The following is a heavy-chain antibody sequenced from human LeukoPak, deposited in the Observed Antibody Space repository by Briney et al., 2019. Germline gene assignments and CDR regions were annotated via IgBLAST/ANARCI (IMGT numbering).Heavy chain of an antibody. CDR2: ISYDGSNK. CDR1: GFTFSSYA. V-gene: IGHV3-30*04. D-gene: IGHD3-3*01. Sequence: GRSLRLSCAASGFTFSSYAMHWVRQAPGKGLEWVAVISYDGSNKYYADSVKGRFTISRDNSKNTLYLQMNSLRAEDTAVYYCAKEGRGYYMYNWFDPWGQGTLVTVSS. J-gene: IGHJ5*02. CDR3: AKEGRGYYMYNWFDP.